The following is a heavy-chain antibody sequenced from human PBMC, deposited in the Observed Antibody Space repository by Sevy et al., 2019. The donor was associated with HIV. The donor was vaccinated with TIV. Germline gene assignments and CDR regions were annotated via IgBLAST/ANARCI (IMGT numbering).Heavy chain of an antibody. J-gene: IGHJ4*02. D-gene: IGHD3-16*01. CDR2: IKADGSDK. CDR1: GFTFSANW. V-gene: IGHV3-7*03. Sequence: GGSLRLSCAASGFTFSANWMNWVRQAPGKGLGWVANIKADGSDKHYVESVEGRFTISRDNAKNLLFLQMNSLRVEDTAVYYCAHETFGRFESWGQGTLVTVSS. CDR3: AHETFGRFES.